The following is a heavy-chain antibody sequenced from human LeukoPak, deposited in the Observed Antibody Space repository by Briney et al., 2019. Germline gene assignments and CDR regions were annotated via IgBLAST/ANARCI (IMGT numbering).Heavy chain of an antibody. J-gene: IGHJ6*02. CDR3: ARVRPYYDSSGYRHYYGMDV. Sequence: GGSLRLSCAASGFTFSSYSMNWVRQAPGKGLEWVSSISSSSSYIYYADSVKGRFTISRDNAKNTVYLQMNSLRAEDTAVYYCARVRPYYDSSGYRHYYGMDVWGQGTTVTVSS. CDR2: ISSSSSYI. CDR1: GFTFSSYS. D-gene: IGHD3-22*01. V-gene: IGHV3-21*01.